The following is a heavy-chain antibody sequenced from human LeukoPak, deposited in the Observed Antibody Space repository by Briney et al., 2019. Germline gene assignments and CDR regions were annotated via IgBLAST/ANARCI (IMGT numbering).Heavy chain of an antibody. CDR2: VYYSGST. CDR1: GGSISSSSYY. D-gene: IGHD6-13*01. Sequence: PSETLSLTCTVSGGSISSSSYYWGWIRQPPGKGLEWIGSVYYSGSTYYNPSLRSRVTIPVDTSENQFSLRLSSVTAADTAVYYCARGLWIAAAASWGQGTLVTVSS. J-gene: IGHJ4*02. CDR3: ARGLWIAAAAS. V-gene: IGHV4-39*07.